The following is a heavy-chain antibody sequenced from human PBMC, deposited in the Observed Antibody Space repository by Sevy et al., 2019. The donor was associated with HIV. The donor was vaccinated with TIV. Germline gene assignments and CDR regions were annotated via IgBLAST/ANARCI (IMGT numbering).Heavy chain of an antibody. D-gene: IGHD1-26*01. CDR2: VFYNGDI. J-gene: IGHJ3*02. Sequence: SETLSLTSTVSGGSISSNSYYWGWIRQPPGKGLEWIGSVFYNGDIYYNSSLKSRVTISVDTSKNQFSLKLSSVTAADTAVYYCARSLWDFNAFDIWGQGTMATVSS. CDR3: ARSLWDFNAFDI. CDR1: GGSISSNSYY. V-gene: IGHV4-39*01.